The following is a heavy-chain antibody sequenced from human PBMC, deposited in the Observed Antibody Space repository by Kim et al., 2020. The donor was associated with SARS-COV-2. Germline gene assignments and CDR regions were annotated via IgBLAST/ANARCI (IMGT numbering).Heavy chain of an antibody. D-gene: IGHD3-22*01. CDR3: ARGDYYDSSALIDY. Sequence: SVKVSCKASGGTFSSYAISWVRQAPGQGLEWMGGIIPIFGTANYAQKFQGRVTITADESTSTAYMELSSLRSEDTAVYYCARGDYYDSSALIDYWGQGTLVTVSS. V-gene: IGHV1-69*13. J-gene: IGHJ4*02. CDR2: IIPIFGTA. CDR1: GGTFSSYA.